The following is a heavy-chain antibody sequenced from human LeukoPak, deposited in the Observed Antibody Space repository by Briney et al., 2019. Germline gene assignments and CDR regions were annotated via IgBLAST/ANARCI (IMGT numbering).Heavy chain of an antibody. J-gene: IGHJ4*02. CDR2: VSGSGGRGAT. D-gene: IGHD1-26*01. CDR1: GFTFINYV. Sequence: PGGSLRLSCEASGFTFINYVMSWVRQVPGKGPEWVSSVSGSGGRGATYYRDSVKGRFTISRDNSKNTLYLQMNSLRAEDTAVYYCAKDRSGSYLGLFDYWGQGTLVTVSS. V-gene: IGHV3-23*01. CDR3: AKDRSGSYLGLFDY.